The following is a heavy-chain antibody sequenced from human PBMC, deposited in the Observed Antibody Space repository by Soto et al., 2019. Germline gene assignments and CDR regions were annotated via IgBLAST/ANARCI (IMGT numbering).Heavy chain of an antibody. D-gene: IGHD3-10*01. J-gene: IGHJ4*01. CDR3: ARDSGYGSRSSVNHYLDY. CDR1: GYTFTDYY. V-gene: IGHV1-2*02. Sequence: ASVKVSCKTSGYTFTDYYMHWVRQAPGQGFEWVGGINPKSGGPKYVPKFQGRVTVTRDTSTSTAYMELNRLTSDDTAIYYCARDSGYGSRSSVNHYLDYWGHGTLVTVSS. CDR2: INPKSGGP.